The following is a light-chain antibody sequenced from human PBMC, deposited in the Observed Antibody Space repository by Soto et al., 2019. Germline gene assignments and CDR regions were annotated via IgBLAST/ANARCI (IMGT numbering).Light chain of an antibody. CDR1: QAISRS. J-gene: IGKJ2*01. Sequence: DIPMTQSPSSVSASVGDRVTITCRASQAISRSLAWYQQKPGEAPKLLIYAASILQSGVPSRFSGSGSGTDFTLTITRLQPEDFATYYCQQYNSYSPYTFGQGTKLEIK. V-gene: IGKV1D-16*01. CDR2: AAS. CDR3: QQYNSYSPYT.